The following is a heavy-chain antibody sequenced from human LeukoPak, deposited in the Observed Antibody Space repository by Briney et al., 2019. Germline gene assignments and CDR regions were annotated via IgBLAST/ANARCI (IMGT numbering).Heavy chain of an antibody. CDR2: ISSSGSTI. Sequence: GGSLRLSCAASGFTFSSYEMNWVRQAPGKGLEWVSYISSSGSTIYYADSVKGRFTISRDNAKNSLYLQMNSLRAEDTAVYYCARGSRGGRIWFGELLYYYYYGMDVWGQGTTVTVSS. D-gene: IGHD3-10*01. CDR1: GFTFSSYE. CDR3: ARGSRGGRIWFGELLYYYYYGMDV. V-gene: IGHV3-48*03. J-gene: IGHJ6*02.